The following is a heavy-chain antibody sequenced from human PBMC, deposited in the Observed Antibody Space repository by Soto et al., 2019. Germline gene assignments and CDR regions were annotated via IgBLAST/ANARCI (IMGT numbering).Heavy chain of an antibody. CDR2: ISYDGSDK. V-gene: IGHV3-30-3*01. Sequence: QVQLVESGGGVVQPGRSLRLSCAASGFTFSPYTMHWVRQTPGKGLEWVAVISYDGSDKYYAGSVRGRFTISRDNSKNTLCLQMNSLRAEDTALYYCARGGGFCGADCYKGGIDYWGQVALVTVSS. D-gene: IGHD2-21*02. J-gene: IGHJ4*02. CDR3: ARGGGFCGADCYKGGIDY. CDR1: GFTFSPYT.